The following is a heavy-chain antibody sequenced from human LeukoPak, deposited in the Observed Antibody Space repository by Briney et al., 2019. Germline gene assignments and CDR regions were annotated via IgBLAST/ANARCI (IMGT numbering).Heavy chain of an antibody. CDR3: ARCSPGDSSNFYAVLQY. Sequence: PGGSLRLSCAASGFTFSSYAMSWVRQAPGEGLEWVSAISGSGGSTYYADSVKGRFTISRDNSKNTLYLQMNSLRAEDTAVYYCARCSPGDSSNFYAVLQYWGQGTQVTVST. CDR2: ISGSGGST. CDR1: GFTFSSYA. V-gene: IGHV3-23*01. J-gene: IGHJ4*02. D-gene: IGHD3-22*01.